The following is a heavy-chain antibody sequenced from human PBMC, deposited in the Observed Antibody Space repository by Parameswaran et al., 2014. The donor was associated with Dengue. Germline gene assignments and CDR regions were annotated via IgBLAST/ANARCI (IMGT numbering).Heavy chain of an antibody. CDR3: ARGDTAMVTVSYYYYMDV. Sequence: WVRQAPGQGLEWMEGVIPILGIANYAQKFQGRVTITTDESTSTAYMELSSLRSEDTAVYYCARGDTAMVTVSYYYYMDVWGKGTTVTVSS. CDR2: VIPILGIA. V-gene: IGHV1-69*16. J-gene: IGHJ6*03. D-gene: IGHD5-18*01.